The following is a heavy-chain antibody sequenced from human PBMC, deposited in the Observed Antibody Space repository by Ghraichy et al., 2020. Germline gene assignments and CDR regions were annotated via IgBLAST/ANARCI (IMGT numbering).Heavy chain of an antibody. D-gene: IGHD3-22*01. Sequence: ASVKVSCKVSGCTLTELSMHWVRQAPGKGLEWMGGFDPEDGETIYAQKFQGRVTMTEDTSTDTAYMELSSLRSEDTAVYYCATAPEIPYDSSGYLFRSFAFDIWGQGTMVTVSS. CDR1: GCTLTELS. V-gene: IGHV1-24*01. CDR2: FDPEDGET. J-gene: IGHJ3*02. CDR3: ATAPEIPYDSSGYLFRSFAFDI.